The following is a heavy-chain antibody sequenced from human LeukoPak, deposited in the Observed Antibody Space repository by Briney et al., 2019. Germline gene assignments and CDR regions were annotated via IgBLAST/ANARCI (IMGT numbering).Heavy chain of an antibody. D-gene: IGHD1-26*01. J-gene: IGHJ4*02. V-gene: IGHV3-30*03. Sequence: GGSLRLSCAASGFTFSSYAMHWVRQAPGTGLEWVALISYDESFRYYADSVKGRFTISRDNSKNTLYLQMNSLRAEDTAIYYCARAQWELLYPDYWGQGTLVTVSS. CDR2: ISYDESFR. CDR3: ARAQWELLYPDY. CDR1: GFTFSSYA.